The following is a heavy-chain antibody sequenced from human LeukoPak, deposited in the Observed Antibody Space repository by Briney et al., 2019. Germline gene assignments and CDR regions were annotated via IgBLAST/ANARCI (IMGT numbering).Heavy chain of an antibody. V-gene: IGHV3-30*02. D-gene: IGHD5-12*01. CDR3: AKDTVKVTTIRRVPHYMDV. J-gene: IGHJ6*03. CDR1: GFTFISYG. CDR2: IRYDGSNK. Sequence: GGSLRLSCAASGFTFISYGMHWVRRAPGKGLEWVTFIRYDGSNKYYAGSVKGRFIISRDNSKNTLYLQMNSLRAEDTAVYYCAKDTVKVTTIRRVPHYMDVWGKGTTVTVSS.